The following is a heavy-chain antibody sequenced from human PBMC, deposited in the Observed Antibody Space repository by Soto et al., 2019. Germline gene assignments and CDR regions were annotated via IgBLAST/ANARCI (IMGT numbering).Heavy chain of an antibody. CDR3: ARDKFSHGDYVLDY. CDR2: IYTSGST. CDR1: GGSISSYY. D-gene: IGHD4-17*01. Sequence: SETLSLTCTVSGGSISSYYWSWVRQPAGKGLEWIGRIYTSGSTNYNPSLKSRVTMSVDTSKNQFFLKLTSVTAADTAVYYCARDKFSHGDYVLDYWGQGAPVTVSS. V-gene: IGHV4-4*07. J-gene: IGHJ4*02.